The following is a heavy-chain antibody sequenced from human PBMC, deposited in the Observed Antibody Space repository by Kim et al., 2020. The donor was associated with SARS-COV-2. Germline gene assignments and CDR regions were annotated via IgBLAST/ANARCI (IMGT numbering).Heavy chain of an antibody. V-gene: IGHV1-3*01. CDR3: ARVASLFTFDI. J-gene: IGHJ3*02. CDR2: FNAGNGKT. D-gene: IGHD2-15*01. Sequence: ASVKVSCKASGYSLTTYALHWVRQAPGQRLEWMGWFNAGNGKTKYSQEFQDRLTFARDTSANIAYMELSGLRSEDTALYYCARVASLFTFDIWGQGTMV. CDR1: GYSLTTYA.